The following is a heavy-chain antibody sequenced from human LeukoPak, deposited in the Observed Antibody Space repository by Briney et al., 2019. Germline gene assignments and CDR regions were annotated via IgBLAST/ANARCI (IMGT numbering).Heavy chain of an antibody. CDR1: GFTFSNYW. CDR2: INRDGSTT. V-gene: IGHV3-74*03. Sequence: GGSLRLSCAASGFTFSNYWAHWVRQAPGKGLVRVSRINRDGSTTKYADSVKGRFTVSRDNAKNTLNLQMNSLRAEDTAVYYCARDKKSGESSEIDYWGQGTLVTVSS. J-gene: IGHJ4*02. CDR3: ARDKKSGESSEIDY. D-gene: IGHD3-10*01.